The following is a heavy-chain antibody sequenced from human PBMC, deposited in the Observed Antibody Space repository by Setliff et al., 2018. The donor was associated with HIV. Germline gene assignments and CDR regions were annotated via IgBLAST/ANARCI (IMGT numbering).Heavy chain of an antibody. CDR1: GDSISNPNYY. V-gene: IGHV4-39*01. Sequence: SETLSLTCSVSGDSISNPNYYWGWIRQPPGKGLEWIGSIYFSESPYYNPSLSSRVTISVDTSTNQFSLRLSSVTAADTAVYYCARQGFVPLGAHQFDYWGPGTLESMMTTANYFDSWGRGTLVTVSS. J-gene: IGHJ4*02. CDR2: IYFSESP. CDR3: ARQGFVPLGAHQFDYWGPGTLESMMTTANYFDS. D-gene: IGHD3-9*01.